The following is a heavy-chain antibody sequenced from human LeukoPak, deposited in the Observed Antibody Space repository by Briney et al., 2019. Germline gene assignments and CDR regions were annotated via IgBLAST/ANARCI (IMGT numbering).Heavy chain of an antibody. CDR2: IYTSGST. V-gene: IGHV4-4*07. Sequence: SQTLSLTYPVSGGSISRYYWSCIRQPAGKGLEWIGRIYTSGSTKYNPSLKSRVTMSVDTSKNQCYLKLRSVTAADTAVYYCARGVVPDDNWFDPWGQGTLVSVPS. J-gene: IGHJ5*02. D-gene: IGHD2-2*01. CDR3: ARGVVPDDNWFDP. CDR1: GGSISRYY.